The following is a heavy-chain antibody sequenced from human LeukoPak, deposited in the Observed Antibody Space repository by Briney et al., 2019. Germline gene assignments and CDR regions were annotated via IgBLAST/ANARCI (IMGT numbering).Heavy chain of an antibody. CDR1: GYTFTSYY. D-gene: IGHD3-10*01. CDR3: ARDYSLVGPQLLWFGEVPYYFDY. V-gene: IGHV1-2*02. CDR2: INPSGGST. J-gene: IGHJ4*02. Sequence: GGSVKVSCKASGYTFTSYYMHWARQAPGHRLEWMGIINPSGGSTNYAQKFQGRVTMTRDTAISTAYTELSRLRSDDTAVYYCARDYSLVGPQLLWFGEVPYYFDYWGQGTLVTVSS.